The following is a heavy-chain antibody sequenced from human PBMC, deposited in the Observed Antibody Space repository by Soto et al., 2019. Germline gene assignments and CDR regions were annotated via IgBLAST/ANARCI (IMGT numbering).Heavy chain of an antibody. Sequence: QVQLVESGGGVVQPGRSLRLSCAASGFTFSSYGMHWVRQAPGKGLRWVAFISYDGSNKYYADSVTGRFTISRDNSKNTLYLQMNSLRTEDTAVYYCARGDGHSFGSTFDSWGQGTLVTVSS. CDR2: ISYDGSNK. D-gene: IGHD5-18*01. CDR1: GFTFSSYG. CDR3: ARGDGHSFGSTFDS. J-gene: IGHJ4*02. V-gene: IGHV3-30*19.